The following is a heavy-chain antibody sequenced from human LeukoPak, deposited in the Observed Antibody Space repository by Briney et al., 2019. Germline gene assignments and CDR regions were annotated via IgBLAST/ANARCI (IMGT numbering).Heavy chain of an antibody. Sequence: PGGSLRLSCAASGFTFSTYWMHWVRQAPGKGLVWVSRINSDGSSTSYADSVKGRFTISRDNSKNTLYLQMNSLRAEDTAVYYCARGRGYSHSNWVDPWGQGTMVTVSA. D-gene: IGHD5-18*01. CDR3: ARGRGYSHSNWVDP. CDR2: INSDGSST. CDR1: GFTFSTYW. V-gene: IGHV3-74*01. J-gene: IGHJ5*02.